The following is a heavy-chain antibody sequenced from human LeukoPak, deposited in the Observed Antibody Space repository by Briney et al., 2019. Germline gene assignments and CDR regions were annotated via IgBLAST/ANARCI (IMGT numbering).Heavy chain of an antibody. CDR3: ARADIVVVVAATDEGTFDY. J-gene: IGHJ4*02. Sequence: GSSVKVSCKASGGTFSSYAISWVRQAPGQGLEWMGGIIPIFGTANYAQKFQGRVTITADESTSTAYMELRSLRSDDTAVYYCARADIVVVVAATDEGTFDYWGQGTLVTVSS. CDR1: GGTFSSYA. CDR2: IIPIFGTA. V-gene: IGHV1-69*01. D-gene: IGHD2-15*01.